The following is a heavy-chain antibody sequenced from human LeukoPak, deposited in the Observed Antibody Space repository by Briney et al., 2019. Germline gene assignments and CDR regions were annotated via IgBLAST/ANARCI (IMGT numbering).Heavy chain of an antibody. CDR1: GGSISSGGYY. Sequence: SDTLSLTCIVSGGSISSGGYYWSWIRQHPGKGLEWIEYIYYNGSTYYNPSLKSRVTISVDTSKNQFSLKLSSVTAADTAVYYCARDNVIVPAAMTGDPYYYHYGMDVWGQGTTVTVSS. CDR3: ARDNVIVPAAMTGDPYYYHYGMDV. V-gene: IGHV4-31*03. CDR2: IYYNGST. D-gene: IGHD2-2*01. J-gene: IGHJ6*02.